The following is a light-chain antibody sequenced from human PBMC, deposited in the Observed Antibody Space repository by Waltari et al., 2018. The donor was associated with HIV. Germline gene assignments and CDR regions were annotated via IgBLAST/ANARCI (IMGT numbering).Light chain of an antibody. Sequence: QSALTQPASVSGSPGQSITISCTGTSSDVGGYNYVSWYQHHPGKAPKLMIYEVSKRPSGVSNRFSGSKSGNTASLTISGLQAGDEADYYCSSYTSSSTLIFGGGTILTV. V-gene: IGLV2-14*01. CDR1: SSDVGGYNY. CDR2: EVS. J-gene: IGLJ2*01. CDR3: SSYTSSSTLI.